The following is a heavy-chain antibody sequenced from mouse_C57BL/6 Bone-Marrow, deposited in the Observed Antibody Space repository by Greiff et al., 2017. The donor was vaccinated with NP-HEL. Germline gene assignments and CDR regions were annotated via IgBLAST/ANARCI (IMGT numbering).Heavy chain of an antibody. J-gene: IGHJ3*01. V-gene: IGHV14-4*01. Sequence: DVQLQESGAELVRPGASVKLSCTASGFNIKDDYMHWVKQRPEQGLEWIGWIDPENGDTEYASKFQGKATITADTSSNTAYLQLSSLTSEDTAVYYCTTSGGYYGSSYEAYWGQGTLVTVSA. CDR2: IDPENGDT. CDR3: TTSGGYYGSSYEAY. CDR1: GFNIKDDY. D-gene: IGHD1-1*01.